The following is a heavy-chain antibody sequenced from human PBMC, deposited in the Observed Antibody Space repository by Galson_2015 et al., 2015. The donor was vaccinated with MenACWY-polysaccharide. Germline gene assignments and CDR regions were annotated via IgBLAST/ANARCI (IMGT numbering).Heavy chain of an antibody. J-gene: IGHJ4*02. CDR1: GYTFTSFD. CDR3: ARAVGDPDY. Sequence: SLKLSCKAAGYTFTSFDINWVRQAPGQGLEWMGWMNPNSHNTGSAQKFQGRVTMTSDTSINTAYMELTSLRSDDTAVYYWARAVGDPDYWGQGTLVTVSS. CDR2: MNPNSHNT. D-gene: IGHD2-21*02. V-gene: IGHV1-8*01.